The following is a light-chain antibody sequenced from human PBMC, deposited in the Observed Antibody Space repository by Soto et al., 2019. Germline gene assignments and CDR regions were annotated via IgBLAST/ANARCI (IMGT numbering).Light chain of an antibody. CDR2: EVS. J-gene: IGLJ1*01. V-gene: IGLV2-14*01. CDR1: NSYVGGYEY. CDR3: SSYTSSRTLL. Sequence: QSALTQPAAVSGSAGQSITSSCTGGNSYVGGYEYVSWYQPPPGRAPKLMIYEVSNRPSGVSNRFSGSKSGNTASLTISGLQAVDEADYYCSSYTSSRTLLFGTGTKVTVL.